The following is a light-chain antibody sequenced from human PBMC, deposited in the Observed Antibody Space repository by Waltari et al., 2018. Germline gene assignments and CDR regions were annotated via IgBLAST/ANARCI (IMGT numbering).Light chain of an antibody. J-gene: IGLJ2*01. CDR3: QAWDSNTAGGV. Sequence: SYELTQPPSVSVSPGQTASITCSGDKLGEKYACWYQQKPGQSPVLVIYQYNKRRAGIPGRFSGSNSENTVTLTNSGTQALDEADYYCQAWDSNTAGGVCGGGTKLTVL. V-gene: IGLV3-1*01. CDR1: KLGEKY. CDR2: QYN.